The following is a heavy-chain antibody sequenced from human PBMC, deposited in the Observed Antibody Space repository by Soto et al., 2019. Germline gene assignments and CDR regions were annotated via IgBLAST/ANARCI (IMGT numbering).Heavy chain of an antibody. CDR3: ARDGITGTIDACDI. CDR1: GYTFTNYY. V-gene: IGHV1-46*01. J-gene: IGHJ3*02. Sequence: QVQLVQSGAEVKKPGASVKVSCKASGYTFTNYYLHWVRQAPGQGLEWMGIINPSGGSTNYAQNCQDRVTMTRETSTSTVYMELSSLRCEDTAVYYCARDGITGTIDACDIWGQGTMVTVSS. D-gene: IGHD1-20*01. CDR2: INPSGGST.